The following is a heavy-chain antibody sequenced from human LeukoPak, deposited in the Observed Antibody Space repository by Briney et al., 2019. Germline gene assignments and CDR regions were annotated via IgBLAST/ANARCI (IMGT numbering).Heavy chain of an antibody. Sequence: ASVKVSCKTSGYTFTSYYIHWLRQAPGQGFEWMGWNDPNSGATKYEHFQGRVTMTRDTSISTAYMELSRLRSDDTAVYYCARDKYSSGYYSPFDPWGQGTLVTVSS. CDR1: GYTFTSYY. CDR2: NDPNSGAT. CDR3: ARDKYSSGYYSPFDP. J-gene: IGHJ5*02. D-gene: IGHD3-22*01. V-gene: IGHV1-2*02.